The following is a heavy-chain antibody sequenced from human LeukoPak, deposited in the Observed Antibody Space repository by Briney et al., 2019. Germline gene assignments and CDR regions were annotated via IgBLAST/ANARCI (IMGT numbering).Heavy chain of an antibody. Sequence: GGSLRLSCAASGLTFSSHWMHWVRQAPGKGLEWVSYISSNSGTIYYADSVQGRFTISRDNAKNSLYLQMNSLRAEDTAVYYCAKDTRSLMDVWGQGTTVTVSS. CDR2: ISSNSGTI. D-gene: IGHD3-16*02. CDR1: GLTFSSHW. V-gene: IGHV3-48*01. J-gene: IGHJ6*02. CDR3: AKDTRSLMDV.